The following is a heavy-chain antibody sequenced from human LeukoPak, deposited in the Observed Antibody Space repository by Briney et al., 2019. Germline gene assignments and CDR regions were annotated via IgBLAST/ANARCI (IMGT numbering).Heavy chain of an antibody. CDR2: INPNSGGT. Sequence: ASVKLSCKASGYTFTGYYMHWVRQAPGQGLEWMGWINPNSGGTNYAQKFQGRVTMTRDTSISTAYMELSRLRSDDTAVYYCARDGSGSSWYSAEYFQHWGQGTLVTVSS. CDR1: GYTFTGYY. D-gene: IGHD6-13*01. V-gene: IGHV1-2*02. J-gene: IGHJ1*01. CDR3: ARDGSGSSWYSAEYFQH.